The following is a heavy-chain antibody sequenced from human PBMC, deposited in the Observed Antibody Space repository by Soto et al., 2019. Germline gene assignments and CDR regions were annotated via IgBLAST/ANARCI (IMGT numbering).Heavy chain of an antibody. CDR1: GFTFNSYS. D-gene: IGHD6-6*01. J-gene: IGHJ4*02. V-gene: IGHV3-21*01. Sequence: EVQLVESGGGLVKPGGSLRLSCAASGFTFNSYSMNWVRQAPGKGLEWVSSISSSSSYIYYADSVKGRFTISRDNAKNSLYLQTNRLRADDTAVYYCARDLYSSSARYFDYWGQGTLVTVSS. CDR3: ARDLYSSSARYFDY. CDR2: ISSSSSYI.